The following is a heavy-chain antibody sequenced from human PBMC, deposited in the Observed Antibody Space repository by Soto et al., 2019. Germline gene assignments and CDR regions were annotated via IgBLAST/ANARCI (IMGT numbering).Heavy chain of an antibody. V-gene: IGHV3-23*01. CDR3: AKARSPPGIAVAGTIDY. Sequence: LSFSSYAMSWVRQAPGKGLEWVSAISGSGGSTYYADSVKGRFTISRDNSKNTLYLQMNSLRAEDTAVYYCAKARSPPGIAVAGTIDYWGQGTLVTVSS. D-gene: IGHD6-19*01. CDR1: LSFSSYA. CDR2: ISGSGGST. J-gene: IGHJ4*02.